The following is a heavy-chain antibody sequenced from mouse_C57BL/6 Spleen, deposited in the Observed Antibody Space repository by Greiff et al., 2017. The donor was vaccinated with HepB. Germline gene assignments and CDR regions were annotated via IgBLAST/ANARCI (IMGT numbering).Heavy chain of an antibody. CDR2: IHPNSGST. Sequence: QVQLQQPGAELVKPGASVKLSCKASGYTFTSYWMHWVKQRPGQGLEWIGMIHPNSGSTNYNEKFKSKATLTVDKSSSTAYMQLSSLTSEDSAVYCCARETGRYYFDYWGQGTTLTVSS. CDR3: ARETGRYYFDY. V-gene: IGHV1-64*01. D-gene: IGHD4-1*01. CDR1: GYTFTSYW. J-gene: IGHJ2*01.